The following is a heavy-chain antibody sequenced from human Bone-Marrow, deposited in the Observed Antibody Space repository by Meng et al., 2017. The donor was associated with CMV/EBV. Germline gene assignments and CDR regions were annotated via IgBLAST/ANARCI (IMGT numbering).Heavy chain of an antibody. Sequence: ASVKVSCKASGYTFSDYYIHWVRQAPGQGLEWMAWINPNSGVTNYAQKFQGRVTVTRDTSISTAYMELSRLGSDDTAVYYCSRSRGGYSWLDPWGQGTRVTFSS. CDR3: SRSRGGYSWLDP. CDR1: GYTFSDYY. D-gene: IGHD5-12*01. V-gene: IGHV1-2*02. CDR2: INPNSGVT. J-gene: IGHJ5*02.